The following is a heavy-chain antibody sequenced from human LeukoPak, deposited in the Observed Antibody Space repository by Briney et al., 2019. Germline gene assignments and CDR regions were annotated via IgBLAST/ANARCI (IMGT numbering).Heavy chain of an antibody. J-gene: IGHJ4*02. CDR1: GFTFSSYA. V-gene: IGHV3-23*01. Sequence: GGSLRLSCAASGFTFSSYAMSWVRQAPGKGLEWVSAIGGSGGSTYYADSVKGRFTISRDNSKNTLYLQMNSLRAEDTAVYYCAKDNQWFGELLFDYWGQGTLVTVSS. D-gene: IGHD3-10*01. CDR3: AKDNQWFGELLFDY. CDR2: IGGSGGST.